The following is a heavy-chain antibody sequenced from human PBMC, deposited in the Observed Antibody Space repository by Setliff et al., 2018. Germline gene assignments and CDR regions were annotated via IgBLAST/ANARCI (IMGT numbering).Heavy chain of an antibody. Sequence: SVKVSCKASGGTFNTYGLSWVRQAPGQGLEWMGGIVPIIGEPNYAQKFQGRVTITADESTSTAYMELRSLKSEDTAVYYCAREALQRAGLYFFDIWGQGMLVTVSS. D-gene: IGHD3-10*01. CDR1: GGTFNTYG. CDR3: AREALQRAGLYFFDI. V-gene: IGHV1-69*13. CDR2: IVPIIGEP. J-gene: IGHJ4*02.